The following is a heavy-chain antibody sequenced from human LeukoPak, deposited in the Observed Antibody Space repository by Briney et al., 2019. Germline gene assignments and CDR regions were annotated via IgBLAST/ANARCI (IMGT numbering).Heavy chain of an antibody. Sequence: SETLSLTCAVSGYFISSGYYWGWIRQPPGRGLEWIGSIYHSGSTYYNPSLKSRVTISVDTSKNQFSLELSSVTAADTAVYYCATYCSSTSCYGGGDYWGQGTLVTVSS. CDR1: GYFISSGYY. CDR3: ATYCSSTSCYGGGDY. V-gene: IGHV4-38-2*01. D-gene: IGHD2-2*01. CDR2: IYHSGST. J-gene: IGHJ4*02.